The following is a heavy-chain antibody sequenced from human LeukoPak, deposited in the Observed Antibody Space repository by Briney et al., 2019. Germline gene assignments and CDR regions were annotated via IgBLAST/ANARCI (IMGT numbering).Heavy chain of an antibody. CDR2: IYYSGST. CDR3: ARGYSSGWGAFDY. CDR1: GGSISSYY. J-gene: IGHJ4*02. D-gene: IGHD6-19*01. Sequence: SETLSLTCTVSGGSISSYYWSWIRQPPGKGLEWIGYIYYSGSTNYNPSLKSRVTISVDTSKNQFSLKLSSVTAADTAVYYCARGYSSGWGAFDYWGQGTLVTVSS. V-gene: IGHV4-59*01.